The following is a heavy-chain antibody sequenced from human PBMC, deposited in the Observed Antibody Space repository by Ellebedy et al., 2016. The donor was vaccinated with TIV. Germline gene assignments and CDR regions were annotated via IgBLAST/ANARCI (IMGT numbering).Heavy chain of an antibody. J-gene: IGHJ4*02. CDR3: ARAGFWSGYYTGTAKDSFDY. Sequence: SETLSLTXAVYGGSFSGYYWSWIRQPPGKGLEWIGEINHSGSTNYNPSLKSRVTISVDTSKNQFSLKLSSVTAADTAVYYCARAGFWSGYYTGTAKDSFDYWGQGTLVTVSS. CDR2: INHSGST. V-gene: IGHV4-34*01. CDR1: GGSFSGYY. D-gene: IGHD3-3*01.